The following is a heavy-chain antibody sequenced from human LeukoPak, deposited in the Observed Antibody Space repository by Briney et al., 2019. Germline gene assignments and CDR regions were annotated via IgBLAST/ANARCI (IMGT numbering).Heavy chain of an antibody. CDR2: ISSTGTST. CDR3: ARVGKTSSAY. J-gene: IGHJ4*02. Sequence: HAGGSLRLSCAASGFTFSSYAMHWVRQAPGKGLEYVSAISSTGTSTYYANSVNGRFTISRDNSKNTLYLQMGSLRGEDMAVYYCARVGKTSSAYWGQGTLVTVSS. CDR1: GFTFSSYA. V-gene: IGHV3-64*01.